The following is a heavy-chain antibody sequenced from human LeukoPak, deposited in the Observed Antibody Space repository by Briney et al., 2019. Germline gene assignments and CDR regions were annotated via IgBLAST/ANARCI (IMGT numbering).Heavy chain of an antibody. Sequence: GGFLRLSCAASGFTFSSYAMHWVRQAPGKGLEWVAVISYDGSNKYYADSVKGRFTISRDNSKNTLYLQMNSLRAEDTAVYYCARWRIAARDDWFDPWGQGTLVTVSS. D-gene: IGHD6-13*01. J-gene: IGHJ5*02. CDR2: ISYDGSNK. CDR1: GFTFSSYA. V-gene: IGHV3-30*01. CDR3: ARWRIAARDDWFDP.